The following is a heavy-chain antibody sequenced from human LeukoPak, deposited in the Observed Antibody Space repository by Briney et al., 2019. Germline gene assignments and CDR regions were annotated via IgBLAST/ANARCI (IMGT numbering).Heavy chain of an antibody. V-gene: IGHV4-59*01. CDR1: GGSISTYY. CDR3: ARGNGSYLPFDY. D-gene: IGHD5-18*01. J-gene: IGHJ4*02. Sequence: SETLSLTCTVSGGSISTYYWSWIRQPPGRGLEWIGYIYYTGSTNYNPSLKSRATISVDTSKNQFSLKLSSVTAADTAVYYCARGNGSYLPFDYWGQGTLVTVSS. CDR2: IYYTGST.